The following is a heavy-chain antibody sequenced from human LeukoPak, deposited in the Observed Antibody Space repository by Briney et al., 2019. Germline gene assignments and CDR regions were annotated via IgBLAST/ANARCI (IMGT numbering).Heavy chain of an antibody. Sequence: SQTLSLTCTVSGGSISSSSYYWGWIRQPPGKGLEWIGSIYYSGSTYYNPSLKSRVTISVDTSKDQFSLKLSSVTAADTAVYYCASDGTKDWYFDLWGRGTLVTVSS. V-gene: IGHV4-39*01. CDR2: IYYSGST. CDR1: GGSISSSSYY. CDR3: ASDGTKDWYFDL. D-gene: IGHD1-7*01. J-gene: IGHJ2*01.